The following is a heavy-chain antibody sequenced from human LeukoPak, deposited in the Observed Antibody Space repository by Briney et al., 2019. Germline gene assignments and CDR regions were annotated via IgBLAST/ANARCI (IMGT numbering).Heavy chain of an antibody. CDR2: IYYSGST. Sequence: SETLSLTCTVSGGSISSYYWSWIRQPPGKGLEWIGYIYYSGSTNCNPSLKSRVTISVDTSKNQFSLKLSSVTAADTAVYYCARVYCSGGSCYSGFDYWGQGTLVTVSS. D-gene: IGHD2-15*01. V-gene: IGHV4-59*01. J-gene: IGHJ4*02. CDR1: GGSISSYY. CDR3: ARVYCSGGSCYSGFDY.